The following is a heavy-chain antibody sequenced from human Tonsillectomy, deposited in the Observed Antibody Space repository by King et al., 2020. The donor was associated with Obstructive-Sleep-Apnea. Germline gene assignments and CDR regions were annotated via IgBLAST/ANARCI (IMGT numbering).Heavy chain of an antibody. D-gene: IGHD5-24*01. Sequence: VQLQESGPGLVKPSETLSLTCTVSGGSISNYYWSWIRQPPGRGLEWIGYIYYSGSTNYNPSLKSRVTISVDTSKNQFSLKLSSVTAADTAVYYCARDRGDGYNLHYFDYWGQGTLVSVSS. CDR1: GGSISNYY. V-gene: IGHV4-59*01. J-gene: IGHJ4*02. CDR3: ARDRGDGYNLHYFDY. CDR2: IYYSGST.